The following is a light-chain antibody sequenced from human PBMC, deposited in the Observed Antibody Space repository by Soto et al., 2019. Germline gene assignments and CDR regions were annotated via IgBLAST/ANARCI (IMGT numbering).Light chain of an antibody. CDR1: NIRSKS. V-gene: IGLV3-21*04. CDR2: YDR. J-gene: IGLJ3*02. Sequence: SSELTQPPSLSVAPGKTAKITCGGDNIRSKSVHWYQQKPGQAPVVVISYDRDRASGIPERFSGSNSGNTATLTVSWVEAGDVADYYCQVWDNCRDLDVVFGGGTKLTVL. CDR3: QVWDNCRDLDVV.